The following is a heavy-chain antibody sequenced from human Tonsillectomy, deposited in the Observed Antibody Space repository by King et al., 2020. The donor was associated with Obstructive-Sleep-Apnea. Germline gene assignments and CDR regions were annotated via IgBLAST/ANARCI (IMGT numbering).Heavy chain of an antibody. J-gene: IGHJ3*01. CDR1: GYTFTTYW. Sequence: VQLVESGAEVKKPGESLKISCKGSGYTFTTYWIGWVRQMPGKGLEWMAVIYPGDSDTRYSPSFQGQVIISADKSITTAYLQWSSLKASDTAMYYCAGAPGVDIFEVWGQGTMLTVSA. D-gene: IGHD3-9*01. CDR3: AGAPGVDIFEV. CDR2: IYPGDSDT. V-gene: IGHV5-51*01.